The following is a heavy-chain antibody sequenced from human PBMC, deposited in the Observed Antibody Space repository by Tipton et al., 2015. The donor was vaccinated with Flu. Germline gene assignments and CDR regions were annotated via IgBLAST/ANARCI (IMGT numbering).Heavy chain of an antibody. V-gene: IGHV4-38-2*01. CDR2: VSRTGST. J-gene: IGHJ4*02. Sequence: TLSLTCAVSGDSISSDFYWAWIRQFPGKGLEWIGTVSRTGSTIYNPSLKSRVTISIDTSKNQLSLNMRSVTAADMAVYYCTRHNTNGGIVVADFDSWGQGTLVTVSS. D-gene: IGHD3-16*02. CDR1: GDSISSDFY. CDR3: TRHNTNGGIVVADFDS.